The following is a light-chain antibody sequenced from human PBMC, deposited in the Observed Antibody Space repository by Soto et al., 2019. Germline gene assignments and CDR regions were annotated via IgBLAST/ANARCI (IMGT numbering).Light chain of an antibody. CDR2: AAS. CDR1: HSVSSN. J-gene: IGKJ4*01. CDR3: QQYDSWPLT. V-gene: IGKV3-15*01. Sequence: EIVMTQSQAPLSVSAGEGATLSCRAGHSVSSNLAWYQQKPGQAPRLLIYAASTRATGIPARFTGSGSGTEFTLTISSLQSDDSAVSYCQQYDSWPLTFGGGTKVEIK.